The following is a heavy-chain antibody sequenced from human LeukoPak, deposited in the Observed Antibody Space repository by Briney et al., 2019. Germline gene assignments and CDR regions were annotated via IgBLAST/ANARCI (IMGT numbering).Heavy chain of an antibody. CDR2: IFYPGPT. CDR1: GGSISIYY. Sequence: SETLSLTCTVAGGSISIYYWSWIRQPPGKGLQWIGFIFYPGPTNYDPSLKSRVTISLDMSKNQFSLKLSSVTAADTAVYFCATGGASSEPFDYWGQGTLVTVSS. J-gene: IGHJ4*02. V-gene: IGHV4-59*01. CDR3: ATGGASSEPFDY. D-gene: IGHD6-13*01.